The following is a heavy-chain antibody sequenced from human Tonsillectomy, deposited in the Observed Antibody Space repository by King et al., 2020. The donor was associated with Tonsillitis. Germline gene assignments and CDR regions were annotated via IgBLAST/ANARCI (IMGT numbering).Heavy chain of an antibody. Sequence: QLVQSGAEVKKPGASVKVSCKSGYTFTGHYIHWVRQAPGQGLEWIGWINPNSGGTNYAQKFQGRVTMTSDTSISTGYMELSRLRSDDTAVYFCARGWADYDSWSNFYSYFDYWGQGTLVTVSS. CDR3: ARGWADYDSWSNFYSYFDY. V-gene: IGHV1-2*02. CDR1: GYTFTGHY. J-gene: IGHJ4*02. D-gene: IGHD3-3*01. CDR2: INPNSGGT.